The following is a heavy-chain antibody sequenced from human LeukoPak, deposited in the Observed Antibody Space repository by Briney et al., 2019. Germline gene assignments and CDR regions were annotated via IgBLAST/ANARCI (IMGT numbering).Heavy chain of an antibody. CDR3: ARGDGSGHNWFDP. J-gene: IGHJ5*02. CDR2: IYSGGST. V-gene: IGHV3-53*01. CDR1: GFTVSSNY. D-gene: IGHD3-10*01. Sequence: GGSLRLSCAASGFTVSSNYMCWVRQAPGKGLEWVSVIYSGGSTYYADSVKGRFTISRDNSKNTLYLQMNSLRAEDTAVYYCARGDGSGHNWFDPWGQGTLVTVSS.